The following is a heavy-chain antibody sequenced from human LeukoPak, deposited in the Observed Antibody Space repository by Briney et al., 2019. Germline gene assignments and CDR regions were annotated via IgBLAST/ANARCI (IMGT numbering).Heavy chain of an antibody. V-gene: IGHV1-8*02. CDR1: GYTFTSYY. Sequence: ASVKVSCKASGYTFTSYYMHWVRQATGQGLEWMGWMNPNSGNTGYAQKFQGRVTMTRNTSISTAYMELSSLRSEDTAVYYCARRIKQQLVTRFDYWGQGTLVTVSS. CDR2: MNPNSGNT. D-gene: IGHD6-13*01. CDR3: ARRIKQQLVTRFDY. J-gene: IGHJ4*02.